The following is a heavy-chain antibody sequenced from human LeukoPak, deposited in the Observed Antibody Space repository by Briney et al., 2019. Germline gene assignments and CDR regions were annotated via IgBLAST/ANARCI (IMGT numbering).Heavy chain of an antibody. Sequence: GGSLRLSCAASGFTFDDYAMSWVRQAPGKGLEWVSAISGSGGSTYYADSVKGRFTISRDNSRDTLYLQMNSLRAEDTAVYYCAKGYYDYVWGSYYFDYWGQGTLVTVSS. CDR3: AKGYYDYVWGSYYFDY. CDR2: ISGSGGST. D-gene: IGHD3-16*01. V-gene: IGHV3-23*01. CDR1: GFTFDDYA. J-gene: IGHJ4*02.